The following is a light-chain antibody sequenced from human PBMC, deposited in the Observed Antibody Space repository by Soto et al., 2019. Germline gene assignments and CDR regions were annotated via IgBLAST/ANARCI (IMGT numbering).Light chain of an antibody. CDR3: AVWDDSLNGYV. V-gene: IGLV1-44*01. Sequence: QSVLTQAPSASGTPGQSVTISCSGSISNIGRNSVTWYQQVPGTAPKLLIHSNNQRPSGVPVRFSGSRSDTSASLDISGLQSEDEADYYCAVWDDSLNGYVFGTGTKVTVL. CDR1: ISNIGRNS. CDR2: SNN. J-gene: IGLJ1*01.